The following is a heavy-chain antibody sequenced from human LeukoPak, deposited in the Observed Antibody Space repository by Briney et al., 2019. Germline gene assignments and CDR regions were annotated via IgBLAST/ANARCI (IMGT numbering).Heavy chain of an antibody. Sequence: GGSLRLSCAASGFTFSNYAMSWVRQAPGRGLECVSAISDSGDKTDYADSVRGRFTIYRDNSKDTLYLQMNSLGAADTAVYYCAKDGGGYCNNSSCWGQGTLVTVSS. D-gene: IGHD2-2*01. CDR1: GFTFSNYA. CDR2: ISDSGDKT. CDR3: AKDGGGYCNNSSC. J-gene: IGHJ4*02. V-gene: IGHV3-23*01.